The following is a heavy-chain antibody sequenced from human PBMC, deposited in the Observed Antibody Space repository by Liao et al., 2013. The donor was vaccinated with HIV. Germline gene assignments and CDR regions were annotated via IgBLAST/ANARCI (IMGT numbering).Heavy chain of an antibody. J-gene: IGHJ4*02. D-gene: IGHD3-10*01. CDR2: IYYSGST. CDR3: ARETNYYAPGTYYKPDYYFDF. V-gene: IGHV4-59*01. CDR1: GGSISSYY. Sequence: QVQLQESGPGLVKPSETLSLTCTVSGGSISSYYWSWIRQPPGKGLEWIGYIYYSGSTHQNPSLKSRVTISVDTSKNQFSLKLTSVTAADTAVYYCARETNYYAPGTYYKPDYYFDFWGQGTLVTVSS.